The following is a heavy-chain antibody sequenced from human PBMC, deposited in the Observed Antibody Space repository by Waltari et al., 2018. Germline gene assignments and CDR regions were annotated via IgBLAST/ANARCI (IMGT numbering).Heavy chain of an antibody. CDR2: IRPSIGKA. CDR3: ARGPRERLSDDAFDI. Sequence: QVQLVQSGAEVEKPGSSVKVSCKASGGTFSSYAISWVRQAPGQGLEWMGGIRPSIGKANDAQKFHGRVTITADESTSTAYMELSSLRSEDTAVYYCARGPRERLSDDAFDIWGQGTMVTVSS. V-gene: IGHV1-69*01. D-gene: IGHD1-26*01. CDR1: GGTFSSYA. J-gene: IGHJ3*02.